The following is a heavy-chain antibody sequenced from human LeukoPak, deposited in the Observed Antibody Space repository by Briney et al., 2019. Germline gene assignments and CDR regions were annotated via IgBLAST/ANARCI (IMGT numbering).Heavy chain of an antibody. D-gene: IGHD2-2*01. V-gene: IGHV4-30-2*01. CDR2: IYHSGST. CDR1: GGSISSGGYS. J-gene: IGHJ4*02. Sequence: PSETLSLTCAVSGGSISSGGYSWSWIRQPPGKGLEWIGYIYHSGSTYYNPSLKSRVTISVDTSKNQFSLKLSSVTAADTAVYYCARVRGYCSSTSCPFDYWGQGTLVTVSS. CDR3: ARVRGYCSSTSCPFDY.